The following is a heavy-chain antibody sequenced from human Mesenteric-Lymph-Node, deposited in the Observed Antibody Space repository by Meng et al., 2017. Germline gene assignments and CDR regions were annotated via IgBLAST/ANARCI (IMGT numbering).Heavy chain of an antibody. CDR1: GFTFSSYA. CDR2: ISYDGSNK. J-gene: IGHJ4*02. D-gene: IGHD5-18*01. CDR3: ARESAKHVDTAMVPRYYFEY. Sequence: GGSLRLSCAASGFTFSSYAMHWVRQAPGKGLEWVAVISYDGSNKYYADSVKGRFTISRDNSKNTLYLQMNSLRAEDTAVYYCARESAKHVDTAMVPRYYFEYWGQGKLVNVSS. V-gene: IGHV3-30*04.